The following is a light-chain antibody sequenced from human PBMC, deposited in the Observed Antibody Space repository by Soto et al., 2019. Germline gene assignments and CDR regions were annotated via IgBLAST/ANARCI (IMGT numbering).Light chain of an antibody. CDR1: SSNIGINT. CDR3: AAWDDSLNGYV. J-gene: IGLJ1*01. V-gene: IGLV1-44*01. CDR2: NNN. Sequence: QSLLPKPPSPSETPGERVTISCSGSSSNIGINTVDWFQQLPGTAPKLLIYNNNQRPSGVPDRFSGSKSGTSASLAISGLQSKDESDYYCAAWDDSLNGYVFGTGTKVTVL.